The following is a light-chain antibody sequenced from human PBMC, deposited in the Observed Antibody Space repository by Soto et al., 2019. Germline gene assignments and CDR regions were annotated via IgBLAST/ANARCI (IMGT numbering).Light chain of an antibody. V-gene: IGKV3-20*01. CDR3: HHYGRSRIFT. J-gene: IGKJ3*01. CDR2: AAS. CDR1: QSVANNH. Sequence: EVVLTQSPGTLSLSAGERATLSCRASQSVANNHLAWYQQRPGQAPILLIYAASTRAAGIPDRFSGSVSGTDCTLTSSRLEPEDFGVFFCHHYGRSRIFTFGPGTTVDMK.